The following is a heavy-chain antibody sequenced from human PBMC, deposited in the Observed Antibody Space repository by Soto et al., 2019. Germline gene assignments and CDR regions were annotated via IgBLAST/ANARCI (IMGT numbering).Heavy chain of an antibody. J-gene: IGHJ4*02. CDR1: GGSISSGGYY. D-gene: IGHD5-12*01. CDR2: SYYTGSS. V-gene: IGHV4-31*03. Sequence: SETLSLTCTVPGGSISSGGYYWSWIRQHPGKGLEWVGYSYYTGSSYYNPSLKSRVTISVDASKNQLSLRLASVTAADTAVYSCARDLRGYSRYDYLDYWGQGIPVTVSS. CDR3: ARDLRGYSRYDYLDY.